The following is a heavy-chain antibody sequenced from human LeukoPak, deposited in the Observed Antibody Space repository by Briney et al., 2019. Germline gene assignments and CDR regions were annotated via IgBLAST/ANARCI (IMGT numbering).Heavy chain of an antibody. J-gene: IGHJ4*02. CDR3: ARLSTVIGY. D-gene: IGHD4-17*01. Sequence: PSETLSLTXTVSGGSISSSSYYWGWIRQPPGKGLEWIGSIYSSGSTYYNPSLKSRVTISVDTSKNQFSLKLSSVTAADTAVYYCARLSTVIGYWGQETLVTVSS. CDR1: GGSISSSSYY. V-gene: IGHV4-39*01. CDR2: IYSSGST.